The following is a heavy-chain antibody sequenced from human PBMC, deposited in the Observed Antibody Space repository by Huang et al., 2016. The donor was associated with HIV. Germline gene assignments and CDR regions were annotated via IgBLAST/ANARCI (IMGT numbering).Heavy chain of an antibody. D-gene: IGHD3-10*01. V-gene: IGHV3-74*01. CDR3: ARGSRQGKYYYGSGTAY. CDR1: GFTFSSYW. CDR2: IKSDGVST. Sequence: EVQLVESGGGLVQPGGSLRLSCAAPGFTFSSYWMHWVRQVPGKGLVGGSHIKSDGVSTSYADSVKGRFTISRDNAKNTLYLQMNSLRAEDTAVYYCARGSRQGKYYYGSGTAYWGQGTLVTVSS. J-gene: IGHJ4*02.